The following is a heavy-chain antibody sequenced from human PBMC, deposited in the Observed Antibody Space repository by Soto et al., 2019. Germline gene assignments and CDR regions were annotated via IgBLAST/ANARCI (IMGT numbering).Heavy chain of an antibody. CDR3: ARHLVSHYYYDGMDV. CDR2: IDPSDSYT. J-gene: IGHJ6*02. D-gene: IGHD2-8*01. CDR1: GYTFTSYW. V-gene: IGHV5-10-1*01. Sequence: LKISCKGSGYTFTSYWISWVRQMPGKGLEWMGRIDPSDSYTNYSPSFQGHVTISADKSISTAYLQWSSLKASDTAMYHCARHLVSHYYYDGMDVWGQGTTVTVSS.